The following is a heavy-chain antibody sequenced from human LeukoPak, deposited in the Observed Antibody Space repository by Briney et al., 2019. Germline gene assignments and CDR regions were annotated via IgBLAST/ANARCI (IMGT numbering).Heavy chain of an antibody. CDR3: ARDPRLTYYYDSSGYYSY. CDR1: GFIFSSYS. CDR2: ISSSSSSI. D-gene: IGHD3-22*01. V-gene: IGHV3-48*01. Sequence: GGSLRLSCAASGFIFSSYSMNWVRQAPGKGLEWVSYISSSSSSIYYADAVKGRFTISRDNAKNSLYLQMNSLRAEDTAVYYCARDPRLTYYYDSSGYYSYWGQGTLVTVSS. J-gene: IGHJ4*02.